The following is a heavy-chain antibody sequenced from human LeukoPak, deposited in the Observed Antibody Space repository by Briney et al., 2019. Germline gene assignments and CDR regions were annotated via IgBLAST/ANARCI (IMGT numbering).Heavy chain of an antibody. CDR2: IIPIFGTA. Sequence: SVKVSCKASGGTFSSYAISWVRQAPGQGLEWMGRIIPIFGTANYAQKFQGRVTITTDESTSTAYMELSSLRSEDTAVYYCAKYGNWSGYSNHFDYWGQGTLVTVSS. J-gene: IGHJ4*02. D-gene: IGHD3-3*01. CDR3: AKYGNWSGYSNHFDY. V-gene: IGHV1-69*05. CDR1: GGTFSSYA.